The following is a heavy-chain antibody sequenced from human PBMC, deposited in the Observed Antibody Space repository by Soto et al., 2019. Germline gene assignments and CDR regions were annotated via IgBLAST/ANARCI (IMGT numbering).Heavy chain of an antibody. CDR2: IYYSGST. CDR3: ARGSQLVRNYYYGMDV. CDR1: GGSISSGGYY. Sequence: SETLSLTCTVSGGSISSGGYYWSWIRQHPGKGLEWIGYIYYSGSTYYNPSLKSRVTISVDTSKNQFSLKLSSVTAADTAVYYCARGSQLVRNYYYGMDVWGQGTTVTVSS. V-gene: IGHV4-31*03. D-gene: IGHD6-6*01. J-gene: IGHJ6*02.